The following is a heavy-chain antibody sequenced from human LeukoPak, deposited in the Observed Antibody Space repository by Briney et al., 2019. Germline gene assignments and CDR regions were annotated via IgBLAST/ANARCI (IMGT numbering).Heavy chain of an antibody. CDR3: ARFSGSWLYYYYYGMDV. CDR2: ISGSGGST. J-gene: IGHJ6*02. V-gene: IGHV3-23*01. D-gene: IGHD1-26*01. Sequence: PGGSLRLSCAASGFTFSSYAMSWVRQAPGKGLEWVSAISGSGGSTYYADSVKGRFTISRDNSKNTLYLQMNSLRAEDTAVYYCARFSGSWLYYYYYGMDVWGQGTTVTVSS. CDR1: GFTFSSYA.